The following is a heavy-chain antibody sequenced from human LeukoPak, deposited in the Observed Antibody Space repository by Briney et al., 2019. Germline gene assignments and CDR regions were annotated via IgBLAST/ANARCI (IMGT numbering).Heavy chain of an antibody. D-gene: IGHD3-16*01. CDR2: ISAYNGNT. J-gene: IGHJ6*03. V-gene: IGHV1-18*01. CDR3: ARAVGGAYYYYYYMDV. CDR1: GYTFTSYG. Sequence: GASVKVSCXASGYTFTSYGISWVRRAPGQGLEWMGWISAYNGNTNYAQKLQGRVTMTTDTSTSTAYMELRSLRSDDTAVYYCARAVGGAYYYYYYMDVWGKGTTVTVSS.